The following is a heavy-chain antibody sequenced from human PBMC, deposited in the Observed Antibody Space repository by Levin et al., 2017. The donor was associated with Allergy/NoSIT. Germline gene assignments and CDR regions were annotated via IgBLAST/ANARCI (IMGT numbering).Heavy chain of an antibody. J-gene: IGHJ1*01. CDR3: AKDPSSGYYSPDFFQE. CDR1: GFIFSNFA. D-gene: IGHD3-22*01. V-gene: IGHV3-23*01. Sequence: GGSLRLSCAASGFIFSNFAMSWVRQAPGKGLEWVSIISGSDGRTYHADSVKGRFTISRDNSKNTLYLQMNSLRAEDTAVYYCAKDPSSGYYSPDFFQEWGQGTLVTVSS. CDR2: ISGSDGRT.